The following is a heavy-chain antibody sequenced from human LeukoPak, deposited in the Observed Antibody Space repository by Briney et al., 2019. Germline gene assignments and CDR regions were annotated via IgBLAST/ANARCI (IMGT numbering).Heavy chain of an antibody. CDR3: AKDPGKTVTHSSIYFDY. V-gene: IGHV3-23*01. CDR1: GFTFSSYA. Sequence: PGGSLRLSCAASGFTFSSYAMSWVHQAPGKGLDWVSAISGSGGSTYYADSVKGRFTISRDNSKNTLYLQMNSLRAEDTAVYYCAKDPGKTVTHSSIYFDYWGQGTLVTVSS. CDR2: ISGSGGST. J-gene: IGHJ4*02. D-gene: IGHD4-17*01.